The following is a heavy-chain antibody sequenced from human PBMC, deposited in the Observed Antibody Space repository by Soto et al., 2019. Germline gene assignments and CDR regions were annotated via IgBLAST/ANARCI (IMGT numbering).Heavy chain of an antibody. CDR1: GFTFSSYG. Sequence: QVQLVESGGGVVQPGRSLRLSCAASGFTFSSYGMHWVRQAPGKGLEWVAVISYDGSNKYYADSVKGRFTISRDNSKNTLYLQMNSLRAEDTAVYYCAKEHYDILTGSPWAYYGMDVWGQGTTVTVSS. CDR2: ISYDGSNK. J-gene: IGHJ6*02. V-gene: IGHV3-30*18. CDR3: AKEHYDILTGSPWAYYGMDV. D-gene: IGHD3-9*01.